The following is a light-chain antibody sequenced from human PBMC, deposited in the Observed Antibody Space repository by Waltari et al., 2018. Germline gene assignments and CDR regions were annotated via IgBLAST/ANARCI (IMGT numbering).Light chain of an antibody. CDR2: SAS. V-gene: IGKV1-39*01. CDR3: QQSYSTPWT. J-gene: IGKJ1*01. CDR1: QSISSS. Sequence: DIQMTQSPSSLSASVGDRVTITCRASQSISSSLNWYQQKPGKAHKLLIYSASSLQSWVPSRFSGSGSGTDFTLTISSLQPEDFATYSCQQSYSTPWTFGQGTKVEIK.